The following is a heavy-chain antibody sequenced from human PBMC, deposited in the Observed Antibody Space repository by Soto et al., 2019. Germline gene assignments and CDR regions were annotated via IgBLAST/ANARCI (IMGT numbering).Heavy chain of an antibody. J-gene: IGHJ4*02. CDR1: GDTFTNYA. CDR2: IIPVFDTT. CDR3: ARVRSITVAGSFDC. V-gene: IGHV1-69*01. D-gene: IGHD6-19*01. Sequence: QVELVQSGAEVKKPGSSVKVSCKASGDTFTNYAITWVRQAPGQGLEWMGGIIPVFDTTNFAQRFKVRVTFTADDSTNKAYMELSSLRSEDTAIYYCARVRSITVAGSFDCWGQGSLVIVSS.